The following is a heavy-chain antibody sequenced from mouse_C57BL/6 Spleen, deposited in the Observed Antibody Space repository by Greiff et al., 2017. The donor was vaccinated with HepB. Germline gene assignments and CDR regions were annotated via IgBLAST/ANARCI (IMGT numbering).Heavy chain of an antibody. CDR3: TRSNGYYDYAMDY. D-gene: IGHD2-3*01. J-gene: IGHJ4*01. V-gene: IGHV1-15*01. CDR2: IDPETGGT. Sequence: VKLVESGAELVRPGASVTLSCKASGYTFTDYEMHWVKQTPVHGLEWIGAIDPETGGTAYNQKFKGKAILTADKSSSTAYMELRSLTSEDSAVYYCTRSNGYYDYAMDYWGQGTSVTVSS. CDR1: GYTFTDYE.